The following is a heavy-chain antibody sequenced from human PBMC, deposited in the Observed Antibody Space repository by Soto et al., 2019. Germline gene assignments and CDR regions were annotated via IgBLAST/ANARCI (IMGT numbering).Heavy chain of an antibody. D-gene: IGHD1-1*01. CDR2: IYYTGST. CDR1: GGSISNYW. Sequence: WETLYLTCTVSGGSISNYWWNWIRQSPGKGLEWMGNIYYTGSTKYNPSLQSRVTISVDMSKSQFSLRLSSVTAADTAIYYCARDRDWNDWFDPWGQGILVTVSS. V-gene: IGHV4-59*01. J-gene: IGHJ5*02. CDR3: ARDRDWNDWFDP.